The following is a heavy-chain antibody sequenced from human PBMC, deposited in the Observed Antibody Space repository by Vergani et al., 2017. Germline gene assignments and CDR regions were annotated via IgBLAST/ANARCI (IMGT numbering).Heavy chain of an antibody. Sequence: EVQLLESGGGLVQPGGSLRLTCAASEFTFSNYAMNWVRQAPGKGLQWVSAISGSGGNTFYTDSVKGRFTISRDNSKDTLYLQMNSLRVEDTAIYYCARETRDTPSSLDYWGQGTLVTVSS. CDR3: ARETRDTPSSLDY. D-gene: IGHD5-24*01. CDR1: EFTFSNYA. CDR2: ISGSGGNT. J-gene: IGHJ4*02. V-gene: IGHV3-23*01.